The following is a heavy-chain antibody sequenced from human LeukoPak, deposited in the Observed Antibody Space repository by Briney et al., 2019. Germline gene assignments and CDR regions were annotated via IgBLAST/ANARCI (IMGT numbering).Heavy chain of an antibody. Sequence: GESLKISCKGSGYSFTSYWIGWVRQIPGKGLEWLGIIYPGYSDTRYSPSFQGQVTISADKSISTAFLQWSSLKAADTAMYYCASINIAAAGHGGWEFDYWGQGTLVTVSS. CDR2: IYPGYSDT. D-gene: IGHD6-13*01. V-gene: IGHV5-51*01. J-gene: IGHJ4*02. CDR3: ASINIAAAGHGGWEFDY. CDR1: GYSFTSYW.